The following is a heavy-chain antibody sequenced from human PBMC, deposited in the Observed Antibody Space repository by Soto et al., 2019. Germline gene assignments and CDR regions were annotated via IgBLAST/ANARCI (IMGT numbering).Heavy chain of an antibody. D-gene: IGHD6-19*01. CDR1: GFTFSNAW. CDR2: IKSKTDGGTT. Sequence: GGSLRLSCAASGFTFSNAWMSWVRQAPGKGLEWVGRIKSKTDGGTTDYAAPMKGRFTISRDDSKNTLYLQMNSLKTEDTAVYYXTTPGSAYYYYYYGMDVWGQGTTVTVSS. CDR3: TTPGSAYYYYYYGMDV. J-gene: IGHJ6*02. V-gene: IGHV3-15*01.